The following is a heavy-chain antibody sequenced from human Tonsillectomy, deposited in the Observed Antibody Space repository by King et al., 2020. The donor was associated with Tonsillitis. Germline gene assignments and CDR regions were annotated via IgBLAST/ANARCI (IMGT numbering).Heavy chain of an antibody. CDR3: AEELAVAGHPTDH. V-gene: IGHV4-39*01. D-gene: IGHD6-19*01. Sequence: QLQESGPGLVKPSETLSLTCTVSGGSISSSSYYWGWIRQPPGKGLEWIGSIYYSGSTYYNPSLKSRVTISVDTSKNQFSLKLSSVTAADTAVYYCAEELAVAGHPTDHWGQGTLVTVSS. CDR2: IYYSGST. J-gene: IGHJ4*02. CDR1: GGSISSSSYY.